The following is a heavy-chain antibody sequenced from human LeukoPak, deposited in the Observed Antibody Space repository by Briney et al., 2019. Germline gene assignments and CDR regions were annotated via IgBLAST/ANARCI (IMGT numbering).Heavy chain of an antibody. D-gene: IGHD3-10*01. Sequence: SETLSLTCTVSGGSITSYYWSWIRQLPGKGLEWIEYIYYSGSTNHNPSLKSRVTISVDTSKNQFSLKLSSVTAADTAAYYCARMGPSSSSAFDIWGQGTMVTVSS. V-gene: IGHV4-59*01. J-gene: IGHJ3*02. CDR1: GGSITSYY. CDR3: ARMGPSSSSAFDI. CDR2: IYYSGST.